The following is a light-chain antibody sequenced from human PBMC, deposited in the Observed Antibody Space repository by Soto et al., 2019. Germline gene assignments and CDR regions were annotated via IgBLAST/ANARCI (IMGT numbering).Light chain of an antibody. CDR1: QSISSW. V-gene: IGKV1-5*03. CDR3: QQYNPDPRT. CDR2: KAS. J-gene: IGKJ1*01. Sequence: DIQMTQSPSTLSASVGDRVTITCRASQSISSWLAWYQQKPGKAPGPRIYKASTLESGVPSRFSGSGSGTEFTLTISRLQPDDFATYYSQQYNPDPRTFGKGTKVDIK.